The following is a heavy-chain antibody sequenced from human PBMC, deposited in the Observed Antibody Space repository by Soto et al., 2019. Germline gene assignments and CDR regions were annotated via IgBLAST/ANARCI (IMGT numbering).Heavy chain of an antibody. J-gene: IGHJ3*01. D-gene: IGHD3-10*01. CDR2: ISAYNGNT. Sequence: QGQLVQSGAEVKKPWSSVKVSCKASGYTFTTYCTSWVRQAPGQGLEWMGWISAYNGNTKYEQKFHGRVTMTTDTSTSTVYMELSCLRYADAGVYYCARYEKVRVDCVHDQGDGFEVWGQWTKVIVSS. CDR1: GYTFTTYC. CDR3: ARYEKVRVDCVHDQGDGFEV. V-gene: IGHV1-18*01.